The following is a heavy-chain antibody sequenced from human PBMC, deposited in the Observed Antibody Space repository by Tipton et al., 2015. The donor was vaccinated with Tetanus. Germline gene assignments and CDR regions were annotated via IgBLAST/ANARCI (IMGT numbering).Heavy chain of an antibody. CDR1: GGSISIYY. Sequence: TLSLTCTLSGGSISIYYWSWIRQSPRRGLEWIGYIYYSGATNYNPSLKSRVAISIDTSKNQLSLKLNSVTAADTAVYYCVNGGAAGTPGLTWGQETLVTVSS. CDR3: VNGGAAGTPGLT. V-gene: IGHV4-59*01. J-gene: IGHJ5*01. D-gene: IGHD2-15*01. CDR2: IYYSGAT.